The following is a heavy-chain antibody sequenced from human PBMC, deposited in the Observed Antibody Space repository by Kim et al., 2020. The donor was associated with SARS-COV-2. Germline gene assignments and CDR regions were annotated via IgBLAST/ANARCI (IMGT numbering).Heavy chain of an antibody. V-gene: IGHV3-74*01. CDR1: GFTFSSYW. CDR2: INSDGSST. Sequence: WGSLRLSCAVSGFTFSSYWMHWVRQAPGKGLVWVSRINSDGSSTSYADSVKGRFTISRDNAKNTLYLQMNSLRAEDTAVYYCARGAIPDIVVVVAATAWFDPWGQGTLVTVSS. J-gene: IGHJ5*02. CDR3: ARGAIPDIVVVVAATAWFDP. D-gene: IGHD2-15*01.